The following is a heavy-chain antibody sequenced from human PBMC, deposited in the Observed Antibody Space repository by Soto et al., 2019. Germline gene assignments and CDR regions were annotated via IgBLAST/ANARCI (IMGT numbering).Heavy chain of an antibody. CDR3: ARRGYYDILTGYYRGSNDY. V-gene: IGHV4-39*01. Sequence: QLQLQESGPGLVKPSETLSLTCTVSGGSISSSSYYWGWIREPPGKRLEWIGSIHYSGSTYYNPSLKSRVTISVDTSKNQFSLKLSSVTAADTAVYYCARRGYYDILTGYYRGSNDYWGQGTLVTVSS. CDR2: IHYSGST. CDR1: GGSISSSSYY. D-gene: IGHD3-9*01. J-gene: IGHJ4*02.